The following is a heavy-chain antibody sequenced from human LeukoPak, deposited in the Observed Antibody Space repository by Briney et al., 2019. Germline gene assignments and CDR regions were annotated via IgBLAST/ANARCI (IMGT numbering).Heavy chain of an antibody. CDR3: ARGARLGELSPAFDI. D-gene: IGHD3-16*02. V-gene: IGHV3-21*01. Sequence: GGSLRLSCAASGFTFSSYSMNWVRQAPGKGLEWVSSISSSSSYIYYADSVKGRFTISRDNAKNSLYLQMNSLRAEDTAVYYCARGARLGELSPAFDIWGQGTMVTVSS. J-gene: IGHJ3*02. CDR2: ISSSSSYI. CDR1: GFTFSSYS.